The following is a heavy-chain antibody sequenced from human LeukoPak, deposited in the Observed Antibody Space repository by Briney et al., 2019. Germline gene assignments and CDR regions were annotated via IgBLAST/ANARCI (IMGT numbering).Heavy chain of an antibody. CDR3: ASPYYYGSGSYNLGAFDI. CDR2: IYSGGST. D-gene: IGHD3-10*01. J-gene: IGHJ3*02. Sequence: GGSLRLSCAASGFTVSSNYMSWVRQAPGKGLEWVSVIYSGGSTYYADSVKGRFTISRDNSKNTLYLQMNSLRAEDTAVYYCASPYYYGSGSYNLGAFDIWGQGTMVTVSP. V-gene: IGHV3-66*01. CDR1: GFTVSSNY.